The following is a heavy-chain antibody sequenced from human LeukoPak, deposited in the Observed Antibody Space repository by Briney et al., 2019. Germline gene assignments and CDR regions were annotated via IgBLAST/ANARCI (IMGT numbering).Heavy chain of an antibody. D-gene: IGHD2-2*01. J-gene: IGHJ4*02. CDR3: ARGGLYCSSTSCYDY. CDR2: IYYSGSA. Sequence: SETLSLTCTVSNGSMSSYFWSWIRQPPGKGLEWIGYIYYSGSANFNPSLKSRVTISVDTSKNQFSLKLSSVTAADTAVYYCARGGLYCSSTSCYDYWGQGTLVTVSS. V-gene: IGHV4-59*12. CDR1: NGSMSSYF.